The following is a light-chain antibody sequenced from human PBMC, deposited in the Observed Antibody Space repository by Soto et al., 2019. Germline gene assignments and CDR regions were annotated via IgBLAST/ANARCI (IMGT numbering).Light chain of an antibody. CDR1: QNISSH. V-gene: IGKV1-39*01. Sequence: QMSKSPSSLSASVGDRVTITCRASQNISSHLNWYQEKPGKAPNLLIYGASSLHGGVPSRFSGSGSGTDFTLTISSLQPEDFATHSCQHCYHSPPLTLVRGTKLDIK. CDR2: GAS. CDR3: QHCYHSPPLT. J-gene: IGKJ4*01.